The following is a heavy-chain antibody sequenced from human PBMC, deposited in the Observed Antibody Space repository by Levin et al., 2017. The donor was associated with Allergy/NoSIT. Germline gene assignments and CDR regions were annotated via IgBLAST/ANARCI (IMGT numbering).Heavy chain of an antibody. D-gene: IGHD3/OR15-3a*01. CDR3: GRDKTYAVDR. V-gene: IGHV3-74*01. CDR2: IKSDGSGK. Sequence: GESLKISCAASGFTSGFTLSNYWMHWVRQAPGKGLVWVSRIKSDGSGKIYADSVQGRFTIPRDNAKNTLYLEMNSLGVDDTAGYYCGRDKTYAVDRWGQGTTVTVSS. CDR1: GFTLSNYW. J-gene: IGHJ6*02.